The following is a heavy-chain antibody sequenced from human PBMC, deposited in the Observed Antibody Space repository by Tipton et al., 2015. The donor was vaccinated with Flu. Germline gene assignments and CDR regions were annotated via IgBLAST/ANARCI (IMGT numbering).Heavy chain of an antibody. CDR1: GGTFSGYD. CDR2: ISHTGGA. V-gene: IGHV4-34*01. Sequence: TLSLTCAVYGGTFSGYDWTWIRQTPGKGLEWIGEISHTGGANHNPSLKSRVIISVDTSKNQFSLKATSLTAADTAIYYCARKVTKSHHSLNYIDYWGQGTLVTVSS. D-gene: IGHD2-21*02. CDR3: ARKVTKSHHSLNYIDY. J-gene: IGHJ4*02.